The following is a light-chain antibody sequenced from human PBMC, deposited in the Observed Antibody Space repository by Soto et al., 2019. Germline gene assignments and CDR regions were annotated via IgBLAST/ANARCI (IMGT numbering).Light chain of an antibody. CDR1: QSISSW. J-gene: IGKJ1*01. CDR3: QKYNSAPWT. Sequence: DIQMTQSPSTLSASVGDRVTITFRASQSISSWLAWYQQKPGKVPKLLIYAASTLQSGVPSRFSGSGSGTDFTLTISSLQPEDVATYYCQKYNSAPWTFGQGTKVDIK. V-gene: IGKV1-27*01. CDR2: AAS.